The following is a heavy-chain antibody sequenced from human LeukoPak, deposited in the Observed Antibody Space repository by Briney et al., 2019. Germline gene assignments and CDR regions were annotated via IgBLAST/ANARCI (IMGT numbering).Heavy chain of an antibody. D-gene: IGHD6-19*01. J-gene: IGHJ4*02. V-gene: IGHV1-2*04. Sequence: ASVKVSCKASGYTFTGYYMHWVRQAPGQGFEWMGWINPNSGGTNYAQKFQGWVTMTRDTSISTAYMELSRLRSEDTAVYYCATETGGMTGYSSGWYPAFDYWGQGTLVTVSS. CDR3: ATETGGMTGYSSGWYPAFDY. CDR2: INPNSGGT. CDR1: GYTFTGYY.